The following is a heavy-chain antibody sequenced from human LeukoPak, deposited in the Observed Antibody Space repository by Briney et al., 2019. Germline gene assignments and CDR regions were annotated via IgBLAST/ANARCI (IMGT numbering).Heavy chain of an antibody. V-gene: IGHV1-18*01. CDR1: GSTLTNSN. CDR2: INTYKGDT. D-gene: IGHD4-23*01. Sequence: GASVKASCKASGSTLTNSNISRVRQAPGQGLEWMGWINTYKGDTLYAQKLQGRVTMTADTSTNTAYMELRSLRFDDTAVYYSAREFGHCYGDNCFYFFDTWGQGFRVTVSS. J-gene: IGHJ4*02. CDR3: AREFGHCYGDNCFYFFDT.